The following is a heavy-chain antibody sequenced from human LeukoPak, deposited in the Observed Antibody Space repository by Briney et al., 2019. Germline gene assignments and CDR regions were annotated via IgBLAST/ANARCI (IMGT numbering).Heavy chain of an antibody. D-gene: IGHD6-6*01. J-gene: IGHJ4*02. CDR1: GGSPSSYY. Sequence: PETLSLTCTVSGGSPSSYYWSWIWQPPGKGLEWIGYIYYSGSTTYNTSLKSRVTISVDTSKNQFSLKLSSVTAANTAVYYCARHAGVARPFDYWGQGTLVTVSS. CDR2: IYYSGST. V-gene: IGHV4-59*08. CDR3: ARHAGVARPFDY.